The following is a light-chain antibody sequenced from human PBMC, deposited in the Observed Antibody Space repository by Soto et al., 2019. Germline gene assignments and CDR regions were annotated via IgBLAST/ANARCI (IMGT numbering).Light chain of an antibody. J-gene: IGKJ3*01. CDR1: QGIRNF. V-gene: IGKV1-27*01. Sequence: DIQMTQSPTSLSASVGDRVTITCRASQGIRNFVAWYQQKPGKAPKLLIYAASTLQSGVPSRFSGSGSGTDFTLTINSSQPEAVETYPCQTYSSVPVFGPGTKVEIK. CDR3: QTYSSVPV. CDR2: AAS.